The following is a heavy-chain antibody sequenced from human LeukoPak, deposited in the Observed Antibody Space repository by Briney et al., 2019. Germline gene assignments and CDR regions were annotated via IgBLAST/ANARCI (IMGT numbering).Heavy chain of an antibody. CDR2: IYSGGST. Sequence: GGSLRLSCAASGFTFSNAWMSWVRQAPGKGLEWVSVIYSGGSTYYADSVKGRFTISRDNSKNTLYLQMNSLRAEDTAVYYCASDSGYDWGYFDYWGQGTLVTVSS. D-gene: IGHD5-12*01. CDR1: GFTFSNAW. V-gene: IGHV3-66*01. CDR3: ASDSGYDWGYFDY. J-gene: IGHJ4*02.